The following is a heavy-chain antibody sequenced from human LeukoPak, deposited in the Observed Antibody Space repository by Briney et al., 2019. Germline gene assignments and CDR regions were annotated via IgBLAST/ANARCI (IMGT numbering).Heavy chain of an antibody. Sequence: PSETLSLTCAVYGESFSGYYWSWIRQPPGKGLEWIGEINHSGSTNYNPSLKSRVTISVDTSKNQFSLKLSSVTAADTAVYYCATSGGTLGPTNYFAYWGQGTLATVSS. CDR1: GESFSGYY. J-gene: IGHJ4*02. V-gene: IGHV4-34*01. CDR3: ATSGGTLGPTNYFAY. D-gene: IGHD3-16*01. CDR2: INHSGST.